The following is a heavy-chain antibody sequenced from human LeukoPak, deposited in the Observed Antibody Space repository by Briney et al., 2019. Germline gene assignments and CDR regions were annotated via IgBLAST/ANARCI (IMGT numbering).Heavy chain of an antibody. CDR2: IIPIFGTA. Sequence: SVKVSCKASGGTFSSYAISWVRQAPGQGLEWMGGIIPIFGTANYAQKFQGRVTITTDESTSTAYMELSSLRSEDTAVYYCARDFPYCSSTSCYVDWGQGTLVTISS. V-gene: IGHV1-69*05. J-gene: IGHJ4*02. CDR3: ARDFPYCSSTSCYVD. D-gene: IGHD2-2*01. CDR1: GGTFSSYA.